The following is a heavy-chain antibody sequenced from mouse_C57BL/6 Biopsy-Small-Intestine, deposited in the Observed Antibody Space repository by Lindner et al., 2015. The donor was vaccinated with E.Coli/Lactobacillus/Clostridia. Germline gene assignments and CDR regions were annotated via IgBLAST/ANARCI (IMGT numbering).Heavy chain of an antibody. D-gene: IGHD2-5*01. Sequence: VQLQESGPELVKPGASVKISCKASGYSFTGYFMNWVKQSHGKSLEWIGRINPYNGDTFYNQKFKGKATLTVDKSSSTAHMELRSLTSEGSAVYYCARHHYSNYGWFAYWGQGTLVTVSA. CDR3: ARHHYSNYGWFAY. V-gene: IGHV1-20*01. J-gene: IGHJ3*01. CDR2: INPYNGDT. CDR1: GYSFTGYF.